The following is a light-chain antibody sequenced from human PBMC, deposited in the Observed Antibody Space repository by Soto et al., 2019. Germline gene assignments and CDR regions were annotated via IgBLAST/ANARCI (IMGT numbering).Light chain of an antibody. CDR2: WAS. J-gene: IGKJ1*01. CDR1: QSILYSSNNKNY. V-gene: IGKV4-1*01. Sequence: DIVMTQSQDSLAVSLGEXXTINCKSSQSILYSSNNKNYLAWYQQKPGQRPKLLIYWASTRESGVPDRFSGSGSGTDFTLTISSLQAEDAAVYYCLQYYTAPEAFGQGTKVEIK. CDR3: LQYYTAPEA.